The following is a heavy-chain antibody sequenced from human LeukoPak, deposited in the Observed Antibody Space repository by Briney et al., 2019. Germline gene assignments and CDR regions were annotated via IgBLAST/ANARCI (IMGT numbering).Heavy chain of an antibody. D-gene: IGHD3-10*01. CDR3: ARHLTGFDY. V-gene: IGHV4-38-2*02. CDR1: GYSISSGYY. J-gene: IGHJ4*02. Sequence: PSETLSLTCTVSGYSISSGYYWGWIRQPPGKGLEWIGSFFHSGSTSFNPSLKSRVTISVDTSKNQFSLKLSSVTAADTAVYYCARHLTGFDYWGQGTLVTVSS. CDR2: FFHSGST.